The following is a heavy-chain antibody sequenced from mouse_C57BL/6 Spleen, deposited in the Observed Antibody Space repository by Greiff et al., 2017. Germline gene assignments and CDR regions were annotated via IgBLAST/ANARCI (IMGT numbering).Heavy chain of an antibody. CDR2: ISSGSSTI. CDR3: ARRDYYGSSYAMDY. D-gene: IGHD1-1*01. V-gene: IGHV5-17*01. Sequence: EVKLMESGGGLVKPGGSLKLSCAASGFTFSDYGMHWVRQAPEKGLEWVAYISSGSSTIYYADTVKGRFTISRDNAKNTLFLQMTSLRSEDTAMYYCARRDYYGSSYAMDYWGQGTSFTVSS. J-gene: IGHJ4*01. CDR1: GFTFSDYG.